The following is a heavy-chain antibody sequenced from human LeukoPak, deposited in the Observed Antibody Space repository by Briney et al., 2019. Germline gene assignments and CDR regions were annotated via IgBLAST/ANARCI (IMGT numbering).Heavy chain of an antibody. CDR1: GYTFTGYY. V-gene: IGHV1-2*02. D-gene: IGHD3-9*01. CDR2: INPNSGGT. Sequence: ASVKVSCKASGYTFTGYYMHWVRQAPGQGLEWMGWINPNSGGTNYAQKFQGRVTMTRDTSISTAYMELSRLRSDDTAVYYCARNYDILTGYTDRYYYYYMDVWGKGTTVTISS. CDR3: ARNYDILTGYTDRYYYYYMDV. J-gene: IGHJ6*03.